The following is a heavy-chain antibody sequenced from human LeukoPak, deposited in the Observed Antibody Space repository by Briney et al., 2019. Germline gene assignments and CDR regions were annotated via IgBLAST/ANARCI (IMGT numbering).Heavy chain of an antibody. CDR2: ISYDGSNK. CDR1: GFTFSSYA. V-gene: IGHV3-30-3*01. CDR3: ARSLGRVPAAFYGMDV. D-gene: IGHD2-2*01. Sequence: HPGRSLRLSCAASGFTFSSYAMHWVRQAPGKGLEWVAVISYDGSNKYYADSVKGRFTISRDNSKNTLYLQMNSLRAEDTAVYYCARSLGRVPAAFYGMDVWGQGTTVTVSS. J-gene: IGHJ6*02.